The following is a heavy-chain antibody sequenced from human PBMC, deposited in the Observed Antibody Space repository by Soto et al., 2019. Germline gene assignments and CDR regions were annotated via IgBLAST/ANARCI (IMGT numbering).Heavy chain of an antibody. CDR2: VYYNGSM. CDR1: GGSISSSTHY. J-gene: IGHJ4*02. Sequence: PSETLSLTCTVSGGSISSSTHYWGWIRQPPGKGLEWIGSVYYNGSMYYNPSLKSRVTMSVDTSKNQFSLDLRSVTAADTAVYYCARRKGYDSTTYYFDYWGQGKLVTVSS. V-gene: IGHV4-39*01. D-gene: IGHD3-22*01. CDR3: ARRKGYDSTTYYFDY.